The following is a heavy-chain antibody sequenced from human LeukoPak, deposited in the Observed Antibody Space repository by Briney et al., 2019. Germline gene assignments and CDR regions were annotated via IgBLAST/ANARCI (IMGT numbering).Heavy chain of an antibody. J-gene: IGHJ4*02. CDR3: AKQLGYCSDGSCYFPY. CDR2: ISNNGGYT. Sequence: GGSLRLSCAASGFTFSSSAKSWVRQAPGKGLEWVSAISNNGGYTYYADSVQGRFTISRDNSKSTLCLQMNSLRAEDTAVYYCAKQLGYCSDGSCYFPYWGQGTLVTVSS. V-gene: IGHV3-23*01. D-gene: IGHD2-15*01. CDR1: GFTFSSSA.